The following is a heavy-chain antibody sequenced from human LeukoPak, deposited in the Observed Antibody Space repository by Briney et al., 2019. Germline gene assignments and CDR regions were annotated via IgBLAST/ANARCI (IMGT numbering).Heavy chain of an antibody. D-gene: IGHD3-9*01. CDR1: GYTISSGY. J-gene: IGHJ4*02. CDR3: AKGPLWDYDILTGYYPPYFDY. V-gene: IGHV3-53*01. Sequence: ETLSLTCIISGYTISSGYQWGWIRQPPGKGLEWVSFIFSSTHYSDSVKGRFTISRDNSKNTLYLQMNSLRAEDTAVYYCAKGPLWDYDILTGYYPPYFDYWGQGTLVTVSS. CDR2: IFSST.